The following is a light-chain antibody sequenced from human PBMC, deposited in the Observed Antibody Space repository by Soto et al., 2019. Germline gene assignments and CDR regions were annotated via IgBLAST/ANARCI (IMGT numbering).Light chain of an antibody. CDR2: EVS. J-gene: IGLJ1*01. CDR1: SGDVGGYNY. Sequence: QSALTQPASVSGSPGQSITISCSGTSGDVGGYNYVSWYQQHPGKAPKLMIYEVSNRPSGVSDRFSGSKSGNTASLTISGLQAEDEADYYCSSYIVSSTYVFGTGTKVTVL. CDR3: SSYIVSSTYV. V-gene: IGLV2-14*01.